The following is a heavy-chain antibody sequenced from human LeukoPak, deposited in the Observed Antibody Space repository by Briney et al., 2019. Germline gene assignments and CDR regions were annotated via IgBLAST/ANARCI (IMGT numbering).Heavy chain of an antibody. Sequence: PGGSLRLACAASGFIFSSYEMNWVRQVPGKGLEWVSYISRSGSNKHYADSVKGRFTISRDNAKNSLYLQMNSLRAEDTAVYYCARDFGSTTVAPDYFDYWGQGTLVTVSS. J-gene: IGHJ4*02. D-gene: IGHD4-17*01. CDR1: GFIFSSYE. V-gene: IGHV3-48*03. CDR3: ARDFGSTTVAPDYFDY. CDR2: ISRSGSNK.